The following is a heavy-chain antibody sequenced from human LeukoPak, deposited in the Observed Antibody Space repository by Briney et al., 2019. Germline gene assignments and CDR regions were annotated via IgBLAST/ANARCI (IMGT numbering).Heavy chain of an antibody. CDR2: ISYDGSNK. Sequence: GGSLRLSCAASGSTFSNYGMHWVRQAPGKGLEWMALISYDGSNKYYADSVKGRITISRDNFKNTLYLQMNSLRAEDTAVYYCAKEKEGVTPTGNESPLDYWGQGTLVIVSS. CDR3: AKEKEGVTPTGNESPLDY. CDR1: GSTFSNYG. D-gene: IGHD4-23*01. V-gene: IGHV3-30*18. J-gene: IGHJ4*02.